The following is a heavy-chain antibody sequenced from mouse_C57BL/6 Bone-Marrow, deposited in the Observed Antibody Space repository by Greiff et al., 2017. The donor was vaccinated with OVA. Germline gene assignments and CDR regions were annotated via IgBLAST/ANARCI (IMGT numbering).Heavy chain of an antibody. CDR1: GYTFTSYW. CDR3: ASEKGYYGSSYPLFAMGY. Sequence: QVQLQQPGAELVMPGASVKLSCKASGYTFTSYWMHWVKQRPGQGLEWIGEIDPSDSYTNYNHKFKGKSTLTVDKSSSTAYMQLSSLTSEDSAFYYCASEKGYYGSSYPLFAMGYLGHGTSVTVSS. J-gene: IGHJ4*01. V-gene: IGHV1-69*01. CDR2: IDPSDSYT. D-gene: IGHD1-1*01.